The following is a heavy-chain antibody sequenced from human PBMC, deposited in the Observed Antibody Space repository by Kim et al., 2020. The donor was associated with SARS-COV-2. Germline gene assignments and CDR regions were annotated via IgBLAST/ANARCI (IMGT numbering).Heavy chain of an antibody. D-gene: IGHD3-3*01. CDR3: ARDWLTGTIFGVVITQNYYYYYGMDV. CDR1: GYTFTSYG. CDR2: ISAYNGNT. V-gene: IGHV1-18*01. J-gene: IGHJ6*02. Sequence: ASVKVSCKASGYTFTSYGISWVRQAPGQGLEWMGWISAYNGNTNYAQKLQGRVTMTTDTSTSTAYMELRSLRSDDTAVYYCARDWLTGTIFGVVITQNYYYYYGMDVWGQGTTVTVSS.